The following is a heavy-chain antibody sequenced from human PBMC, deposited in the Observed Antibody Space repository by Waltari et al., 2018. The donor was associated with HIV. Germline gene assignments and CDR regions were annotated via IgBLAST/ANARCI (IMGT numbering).Heavy chain of an antibody. CDR3: ARGTYWPSPDY. V-gene: IGHV4-34*01. Sequence: QVQLQQWGAGLLKPSETLSLTCAVYGGSLSSFYWSWIRQPPGKGLEWIGEITHSGIANYNPSLKSRVTLSVDTSKTQFSRKLSSVTAADTAVYYCARGTYWPSPDYWGQGTLVTVSS. D-gene: IGHD2-8*02. CDR2: ITHSGIA. CDR1: GGSLSSFY. J-gene: IGHJ4*02.